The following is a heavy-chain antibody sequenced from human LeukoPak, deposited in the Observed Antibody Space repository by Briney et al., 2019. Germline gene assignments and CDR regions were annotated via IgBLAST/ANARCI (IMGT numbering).Heavy chain of an antibody. Sequence: PSETLSLTCAVYGGYFSGYYWSWIRQPPRKGLEWIGEINHSGSTNYNPSLKSRVTISVDTSKNQFSLKLSSVTAADTAVYYCARGSSSYYMDVWGKGTTVTVSS. J-gene: IGHJ6*03. CDR2: INHSGST. CDR1: GGYFSGYY. D-gene: IGHD6-13*01. V-gene: IGHV4-34*01. CDR3: ARGSSSYYMDV.